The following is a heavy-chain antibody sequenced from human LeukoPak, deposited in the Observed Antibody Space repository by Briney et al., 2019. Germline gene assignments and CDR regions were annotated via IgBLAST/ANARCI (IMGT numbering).Heavy chain of an antibody. CDR1: GFTFSSYG. CDR2: ISYDGSNK. V-gene: IGHV3-30*03. Sequence: GRSLRLSCAASGFTFSSYGMHWVRQAPGKGLEWVAVISYDGSNKYYADSVKGRFTISRDNSKNTLYLQMNSLRAEDTAVYYCASGYCSGGSCYRSRLLDYWGQGTLVTVSS. CDR3: ASGYCSGGSCYRSRLLDY. D-gene: IGHD2-15*01. J-gene: IGHJ4*02.